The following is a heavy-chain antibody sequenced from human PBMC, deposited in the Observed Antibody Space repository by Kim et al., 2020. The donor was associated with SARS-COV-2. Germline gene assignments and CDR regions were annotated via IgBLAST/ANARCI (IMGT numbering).Heavy chain of an antibody. V-gene: IGHV1-2*06. Sequence: ASVKVSCKASGYTFTGYYMHWVRQAPGQGLEWMGRINPNSGGTNYAQKFQGRVTMTRDTSISTAYMELSRLRSDDTAVYYCAREEGITIFGVVISSPYYYGMDVWGQGTTVTGSS. CDR1: GYTFTGYY. J-gene: IGHJ6*02. CDR3: AREEGITIFGVVISSPYYYGMDV. CDR2: INPNSGGT. D-gene: IGHD3-3*01.